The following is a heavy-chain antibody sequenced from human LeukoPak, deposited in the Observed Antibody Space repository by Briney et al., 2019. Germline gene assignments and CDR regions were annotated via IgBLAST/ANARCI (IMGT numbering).Heavy chain of an antibody. D-gene: IGHD4-11*01. J-gene: IGHJ5*01. V-gene: IGHV1-18*01. CDR2: ISAVNGDK. Sequence: GASVKVSCKTSGYTFSDEGIVWVRQAPGQGFEWVGWISAVNGDKKSSRKVQGRLALTTDITTSTAFMELTSLRSDDTALYYCLRDISTTVFGSWGQGTLVTVSS. CDR3: LRDISTTVFGS. CDR1: GYTFSDEG.